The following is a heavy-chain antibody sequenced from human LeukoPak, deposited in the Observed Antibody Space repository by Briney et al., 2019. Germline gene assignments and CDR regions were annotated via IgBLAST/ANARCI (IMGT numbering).Heavy chain of an antibody. D-gene: IGHD3-22*01. CDR3: AKRGVVIRVILVGFHKEAYYFDS. J-gene: IGHJ4*02. V-gene: IGHV3-23*01. CDR1: GITLSNYG. CDR2: ISGSGGNT. Sequence: GGSLKLSCAVSGITLSNYGMSWVRQAPGKGLEWVSGISGSGGNTYYADSVKGRFTISRDNSKNTLYLQMNSLRAEDTAVYFCAKRGVVIRVILVGFHKEAYYFDSWGQGALVTVSS.